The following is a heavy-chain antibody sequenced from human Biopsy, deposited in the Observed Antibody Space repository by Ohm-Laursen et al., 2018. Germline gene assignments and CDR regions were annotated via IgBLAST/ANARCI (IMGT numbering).Heavy chain of an antibody. D-gene: IGHD1-26*01. Sequence: GPSAYPSCKASGGTLSISATNCVRQAPGQGLEWMGGIILIFNTAKDAQNYQGRVRMTADKSTNAAYMELTSLRSEDAAVYYCASSILGASTGDDGFDVWGQGTLVTVSS. CDR1: GGTLSISA. CDR3: ASSILGASTGDDGFDV. J-gene: IGHJ3*01. V-gene: IGHV1-69*06. CDR2: IILIFNTA.